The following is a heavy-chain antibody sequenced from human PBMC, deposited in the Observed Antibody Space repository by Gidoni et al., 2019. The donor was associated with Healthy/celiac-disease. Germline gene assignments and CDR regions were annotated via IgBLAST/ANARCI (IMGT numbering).Heavy chain of an antibody. V-gene: IGHV3-9*01. CDR3: AKDISSSWYGNYYYYYGMDV. D-gene: IGHD6-13*01. Sequence: EVQLVESGGGLVQPGRSWSLSCAASGLPFDEYPMPGVRQAPGKGLEWGSGISWNSGSLGYADSVKGRFTISRDNAKNSLYLQMNSLRAEDTALYYCAKDISSSWYGNYYYYYGMDVWGQGTTVTVSS. J-gene: IGHJ6*02. CDR2: ISWNSGSL. CDR1: GLPFDEYP.